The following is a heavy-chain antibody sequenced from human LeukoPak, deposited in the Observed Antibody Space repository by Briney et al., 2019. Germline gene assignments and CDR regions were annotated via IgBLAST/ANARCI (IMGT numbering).Heavy chain of an antibody. CDR2: IIPILGIA. CDR1: GGTFSSYA. Sequence: SVKVSCKASGGTFSSYAISWVRQAPGQGLEWMGRIIPILGIANYAQKFQGRVTITADKSTSTAYMELSSLRSEDTAVYYCARCLVVAGTPFDYWGQGTLVTVSS. D-gene: IGHD6-19*01. CDR3: ARCLVVAGTPFDY. J-gene: IGHJ4*02. V-gene: IGHV1-69*04.